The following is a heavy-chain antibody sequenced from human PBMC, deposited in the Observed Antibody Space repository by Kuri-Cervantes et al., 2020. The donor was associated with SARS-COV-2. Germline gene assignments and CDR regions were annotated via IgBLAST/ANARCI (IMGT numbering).Heavy chain of an antibody. CDR2: IIPIFGTA. V-gene: IGHV1-69*05. Sequence: SVKVSCKASGGTFSSYAISWVRQAPGRGLEWMGGIIPIFGTANYAQKFQGRVTITTDESTSTAYMELSSLRSDDTAVYYCAREGVVWYGGDFDYWGQGTLVTVSS. D-gene: IGHD3-10*01. CDR1: GGTFSSYA. J-gene: IGHJ4*02. CDR3: AREGVVWYGGDFDY.